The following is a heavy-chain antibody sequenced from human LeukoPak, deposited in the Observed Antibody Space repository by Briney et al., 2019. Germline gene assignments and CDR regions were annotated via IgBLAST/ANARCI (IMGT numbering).Heavy chain of an antibody. CDR3: AKARGIRFLEWLLAGTDY. J-gene: IGHJ4*02. CDR2: ISGSGGST. CDR1: GFTFSSYA. D-gene: IGHD3-3*01. Sequence: HTGGSLRLSCAASGFTFSSYAMSWVRQAPGKGLEWVSAISGSGGSTYYADSVKGRFTISRDNSKNTLYLQMNSLRAEDTAVYYCAKARGIRFLEWLLAGTDYWGQGTLVTVSS. V-gene: IGHV3-23*01.